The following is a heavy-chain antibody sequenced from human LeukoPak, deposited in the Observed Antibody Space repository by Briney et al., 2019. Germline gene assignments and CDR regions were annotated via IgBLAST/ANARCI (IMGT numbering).Heavy chain of an antibody. V-gene: IGHV1-69*13. CDR1: GGTFSSYA. Sequence: SVKVSCKASGGTFSSYAISWVRQAPGQGLEWMGGIIPIFGTANYAQKFQGRATITADESTSTAYMELSSLRSEDTAVYYCARGGHYDILTGYYKGQYYYYMDVWGKGTTVTISS. CDR2: IIPIFGTA. D-gene: IGHD3-9*01. CDR3: ARGGHYDILTGYYKGQYYYYMDV. J-gene: IGHJ6*03.